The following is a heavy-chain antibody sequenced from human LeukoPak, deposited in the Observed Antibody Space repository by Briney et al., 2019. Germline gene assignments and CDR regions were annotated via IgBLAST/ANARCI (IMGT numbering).Heavy chain of an antibody. CDR2: IYYSGST. D-gene: IGHD2-2*01. V-gene: IGHV4-59*08. J-gene: IGHJ4*02. Sequence: SETLSLTCTVSGGSISSYYWSWIRQPPGKGLEWIGYIYYSGSTNYNPSLKSRVTISVDTSKNQFSLKLSSVTAADTAFYYCTTSPSLYHFDYWGQGTLVTVSS. CDR1: GGSISSYY. CDR3: TTSPSLYHFDY.